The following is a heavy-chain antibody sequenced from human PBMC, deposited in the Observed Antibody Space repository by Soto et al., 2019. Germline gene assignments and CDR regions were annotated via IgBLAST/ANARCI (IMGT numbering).Heavy chain of an antibody. CDR1: GFTFSNYG. D-gene: IGHD6-19*01. Sequence: QVQLVESGGGVVQPGRSLRLSCVASGFTFSNYGMHWVRQAPGKGLEWVAVASYDGRNKYSADSVRGRFTISRDNSKNTVYLQLDRLRTEDTAVFYCATDMGVTVAGSAGFDAWGQGTLVTVAS. CDR3: ATDMGVTVAGSAGFDA. CDR2: ASYDGRNK. J-gene: IGHJ4*02. V-gene: IGHV3-30*03.